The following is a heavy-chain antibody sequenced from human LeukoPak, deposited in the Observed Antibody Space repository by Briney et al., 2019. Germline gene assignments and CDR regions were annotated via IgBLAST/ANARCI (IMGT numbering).Heavy chain of an antibody. CDR3: ARDHNGPYTFDY. D-gene: IGHD2-2*02. J-gene: IGHJ4*02. CDR2: ISSSGSTI. Sequence: GGSLKLSCAASGFTFSSYEMNWVRQAPGKGLEWVSYISSSGSTIYYADSVKGRFTISRDNAKNSLSLQMNSLKVEDTAVYYCARDHNGPYTFDYWGQGTLVTVSS. CDR1: GFTFSSYE. V-gene: IGHV3-48*03.